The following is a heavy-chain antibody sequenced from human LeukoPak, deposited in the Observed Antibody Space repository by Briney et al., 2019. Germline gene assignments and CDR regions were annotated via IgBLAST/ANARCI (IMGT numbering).Heavy chain of an antibody. CDR2: IRSKAYGGTT. CDR3: TRWGIDYYYYMDV. CDR1: GFTFGDCA. Sequence: PGGSLRLSCTASGFTFGDCAMSWFRQAPGKGLEWVGFIRSKAYGGTTEYAASEKGRFTISRDDSKSIAYLQMNSLKTEDTVVYYCTRWGIDYYYYMDVWGKGTTVTVSS. V-gene: IGHV3-49*03. D-gene: IGHD3-16*01. J-gene: IGHJ6*03.